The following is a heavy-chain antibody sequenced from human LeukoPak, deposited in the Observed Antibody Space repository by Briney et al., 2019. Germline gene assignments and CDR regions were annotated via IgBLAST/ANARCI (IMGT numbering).Heavy chain of an antibody. J-gene: IGHJ6*03. Sequence: SEILSLTCTVSGGSISSSSYYWGWIRQPPGKGLEWIGSIYYSGSTYYNPSLKSRVTISVDTSKNQFSLKLSSVTAADTAVYYCARHGAGYCSSTSCYTSYYYYMDVWGKGTTVTVSS. CDR2: IYYSGST. V-gene: IGHV4-39*01. CDR3: ARHGAGYCSSTSCYTSYYYYMDV. CDR1: GGSISSSSYY. D-gene: IGHD2-2*02.